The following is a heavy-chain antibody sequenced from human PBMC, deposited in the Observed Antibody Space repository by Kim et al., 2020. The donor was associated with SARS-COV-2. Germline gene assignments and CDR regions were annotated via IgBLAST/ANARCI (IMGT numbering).Heavy chain of an antibody. CDR2: ISANGGRT. CDR1: GFIFSNYA. CDR3: AKDSDYCSDGNCPPGGRFDP. Sequence: GGSLRLSCAASGFIFSNYAMSWVRQAPGKGLEWVSTISANGGRTFYADSVKGRFTISRDNSKNTVYLQLNSLTADDMAIYNCAKDSDYCSDGNCPPGGRFDPWGQGTLVIVSS. J-gene: IGHJ5*02. D-gene: IGHD2-15*01. V-gene: IGHV3-23*01.